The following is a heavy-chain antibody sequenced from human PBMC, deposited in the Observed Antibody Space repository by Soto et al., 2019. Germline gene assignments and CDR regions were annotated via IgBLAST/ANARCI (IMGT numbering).Heavy chain of an antibody. D-gene: IGHD3-10*01. V-gene: IGHV2-5*02. J-gene: IGHJ4*02. CDR3: AHHPYYGLGSYSFDY. Sequence: QITLKESGPTLVRPTQTLTLTCTFSGFSLTTSGVGVGWIRQPPGKALEWLAVIYWDDDKRYSSSLKSRLTITQDTSKNPVVLTMTNMDPVDTATYYCAHHPYYGLGSYSFDYWGQGTLVTASS. CDR2: IYWDDDK. CDR1: GFSLTTSGVG.